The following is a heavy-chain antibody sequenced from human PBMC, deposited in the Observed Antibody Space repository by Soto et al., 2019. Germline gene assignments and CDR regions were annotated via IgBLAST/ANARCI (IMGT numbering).Heavy chain of an antibody. D-gene: IGHD6-13*01. CDR2: INTYDGNT. Sequence: QVQLAQSGAEVKKPGASVKVSCKASGYTFTSYGINWVRQAPGQGLEWMGWINTYDGNTNHAQKFQGRVTMTTDTSTSTAYMELRSLSSDDTAVYYCAASQQFDYWGQGTLVTVSS. J-gene: IGHJ4*02. CDR1: GYTFTSYG. V-gene: IGHV1-18*01. CDR3: AASQQFDY.